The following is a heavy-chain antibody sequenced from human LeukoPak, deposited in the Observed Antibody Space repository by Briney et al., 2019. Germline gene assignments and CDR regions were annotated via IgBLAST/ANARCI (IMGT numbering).Heavy chain of an antibody. CDR1: GFTFSSYR. Sequence: GGSLRLSCAASGFTFSSYRMSWVRQAPGKGLEWVANIKQDGSEKYYVDSVKGRFTISRDNAKNSLYLQMNSLRAEDTAVYYCARGGDLRVYGDYSYIPDFDYWGQGTLVTVSS. CDR3: ARGGDLRVYGDYSYIPDFDY. D-gene: IGHD4-17*01. J-gene: IGHJ4*02. V-gene: IGHV3-7*03. CDR2: IKQDGSEK.